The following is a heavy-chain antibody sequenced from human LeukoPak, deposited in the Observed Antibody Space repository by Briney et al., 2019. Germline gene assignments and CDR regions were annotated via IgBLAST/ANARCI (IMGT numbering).Heavy chain of an antibody. CDR2: ISSTGTYT. CDR1: GFTFSSYG. J-gene: IGHJ4*02. V-gene: IGHV3-64*01. D-gene: IGHD6-19*01. Sequence: PGGSLRLSCGASGFTFSSYGMYWVRQAPGKGLEHVSGISSTGTYTYYANSVRGRLTISRDNSKNTLYLQMGSLRAEDTAVYYCATDGQSSGWYGFDYWGQGTLVTVSS. CDR3: ATDGQSSGWYGFDY.